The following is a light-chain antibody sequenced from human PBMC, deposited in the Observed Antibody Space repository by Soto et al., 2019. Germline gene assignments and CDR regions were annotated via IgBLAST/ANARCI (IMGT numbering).Light chain of an antibody. Sequence: EIVLTQSPGTLSLSPGERATVSCRASQSVSSSYVAWYQQKRGQAPRLLIYGASSRATGIPDRFSGTGSGTDFTLIISRLESEDFAVYYCQQYGSSPQTFGQGTKVEIK. J-gene: IGKJ1*01. CDR1: QSVSSSY. CDR2: GAS. V-gene: IGKV3-20*01. CDR3: QQYGSSPQT.